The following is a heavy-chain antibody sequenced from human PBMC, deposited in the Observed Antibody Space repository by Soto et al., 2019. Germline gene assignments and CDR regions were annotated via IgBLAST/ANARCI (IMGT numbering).Heavy chain of an antibody. CDR1: GFTFSSYA. J-gene: IGHJ4*02. V-gene: IGHV3-64*01. CDR3: ARDQGFADPKKMGYFDY. Sequence: EVQLVESGGGLVQPGGSLRLSCAASGFTFSSYAMHWVRQAPGKGLEYVSAISSNGGSTYYANSVKGRFTISRDNSKNTLYLQMGSLRAEDMAVYYCARDQGFADPKKMGYFDYWGQGTLVTVSS. CDR2: ISSNGGST. D-gene: IGHD2-8*01.